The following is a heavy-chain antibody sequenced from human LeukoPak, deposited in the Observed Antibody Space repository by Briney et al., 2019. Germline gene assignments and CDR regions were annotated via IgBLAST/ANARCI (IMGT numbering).Heavy chain of an antibody. D-gene: IGHD4-17*01. CDR1: GGTFSSYA. Sequence: EASVKVSCKASGGTFSSYAISWVRQAPGQGLEWMRGIIPIFGTANYAQKFQGRVTITTDESTSTAYMELSSLRSEDTAVYYCAIPTVTGQFDYWGQGTLVTVSS. CDR3: AIPTVTGQFDY. J-gene: IGHJ4*02. CDR2: IIPIFGTA. V-gene: IGHV1-69*05.